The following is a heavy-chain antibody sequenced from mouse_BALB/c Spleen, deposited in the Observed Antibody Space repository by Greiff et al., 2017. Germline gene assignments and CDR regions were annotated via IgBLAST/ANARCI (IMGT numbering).Heavy chain of an antibody. CDR3: AGVYYGSRDYFDY. V-gene: IGHV1-55*01. CDR1: GYNFTSYW. Sequence: QVQLQQPGAELVKPGTSVKLSCKASGYNFTSYWINWVKLRPGQGLEWIGDIYPGSGSTNYNEKFKSKATLTVDTSSSTAYMQLSSLASEDSALYYCAGVYYGSRDYFDYWGQGTTLTVSS. D-gene: IGHD1-1*01. CDR2: IYPGSGST. J-gene: IGHJ2*01.